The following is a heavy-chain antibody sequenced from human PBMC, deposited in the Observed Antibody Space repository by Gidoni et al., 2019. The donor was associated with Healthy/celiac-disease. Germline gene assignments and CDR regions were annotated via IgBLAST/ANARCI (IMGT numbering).Heavy chain of an antibody. CDR1: GYTFTSYA. Sequence: QVQLVQSGAEVKKPGASVKVSCKASGYTFTSYAMHWVRQAPGQRLEWMGWINAGNGNTKYSQKFQGRVTITRDTSASTAYMELSSLRSEDTAVYYCARDLFSPSSMGWYYYGMDVWGQGTTVTVSS. CDR2: INAGNGNT. V-gene: IGHV1-3*01. J-gene: IGHJ6*02. CDR3: ARDLFSPSSMGWYYYGMDV. D-gene: IGHD3-9*01.